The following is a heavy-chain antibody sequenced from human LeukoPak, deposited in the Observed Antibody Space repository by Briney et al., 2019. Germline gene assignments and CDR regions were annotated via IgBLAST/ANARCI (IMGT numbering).Heavy chain of an antibody. D-gene: IGHD3-10*01. V-gene: IGHV3-23*01. CDR1: GFTFSTNA. CDR3: AKNMLPGVAAYDY. Sequence: PGGSLRLSCTASGFTFSTNAMTWVRQAPGRGPEWVSAISGSGDSFYYADSVKGRFTVSRDNSRNTPYLQMSSLRAEDTAIYYCAKNMLPGVAAYDYWGQGTLVTVSS. CDR2: ISGSGDSF. J-gene: IGHJ4*02.